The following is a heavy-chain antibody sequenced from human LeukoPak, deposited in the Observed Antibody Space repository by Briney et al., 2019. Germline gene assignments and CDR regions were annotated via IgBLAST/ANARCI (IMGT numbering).Heavy chain of an antibody. V-gene: IGHV3-15*01. J-gene: IGHJ4*02. Sequence: PGGSLRLSCAASGFTFSNAWMSWVRQAPGKGLEWVGRIKSKTDGGTTDYAAPAKGRFTISRDDSKNTLYLQMNSLKTEDTAVYYCTTDLKWELRSDYWGQGNLVTVSS. CDR1: GFTFSNAW. CDR2: IKSKTDGGTT. D-gene: IGHD1-26*01. CDR3: TTDLKWELRSDY.